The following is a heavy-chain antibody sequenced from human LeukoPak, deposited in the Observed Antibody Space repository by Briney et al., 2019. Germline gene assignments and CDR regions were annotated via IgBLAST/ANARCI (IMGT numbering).Heavy chain of an antibody. Sequence: GGSLRLSCAASGFMFSGFGMHWVRQAPGKGLDWVAFIRYDGSDKYYADSVKGRFTISRDTSKNTLYLQMNSLRAEDTAVYYCARVSNGYNYGYDAFHIWGQGTMVTVSS. CDR3: ARVSNGYNYGYDAFHI. CDR2: IRYDGSDK. V-gene: IGHV3-30*02. J-gene: IGHJ3*02. CDR1: GFMFSGFG. D-gene: IGHD5-18*01.